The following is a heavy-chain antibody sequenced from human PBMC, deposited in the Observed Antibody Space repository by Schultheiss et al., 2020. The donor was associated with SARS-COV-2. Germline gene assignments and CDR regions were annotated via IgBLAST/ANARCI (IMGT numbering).Heavy chain of an antibody. CDR1: GGSISSSSYY. CDR3: ARGGLLGIVVVPAARRRYNWFDP. D-gene: IGHD2-2*01. Sequence: SQTLSLTCTVSGGSISSSSYYWGWIRQPPGKGLEWIGSIYYSGSTNYNPSLKSRVTISVDTSKNQFSLKLSSVTAADTAVYYCARGGLLGIVVVPAARRRYNWFDPWGQGTLVTVSS. V-gene: IGHV4-39*07. J-gene: IGHJ5*02. CDR2: IYYSGST.